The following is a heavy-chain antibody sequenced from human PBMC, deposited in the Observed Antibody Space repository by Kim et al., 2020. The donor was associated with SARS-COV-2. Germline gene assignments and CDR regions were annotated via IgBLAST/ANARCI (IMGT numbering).Heavy chain of an antibody. CDR1: GFNYNAYW. J-gene: IGHJ3*02. CDR3: ARETSRAFDT. CDR2: INTDGGQK. V-gene: IGHV3-7*03. Sequence: GGSLRLSCAISGFNYNAYWMSWVRQAPGKGLEWVALINTDGGQKYYVDSVRGRFTVSRDNAKNSLYNEMNSLRGEDTAVYYCARETSRAFDTWGQGTMVTVSS.